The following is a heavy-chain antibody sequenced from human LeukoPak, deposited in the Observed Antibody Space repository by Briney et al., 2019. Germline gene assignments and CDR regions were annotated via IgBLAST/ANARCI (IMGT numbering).Heavy chain of an antibody. V-gene: IGHV4-38-2*01. CDR3: ARSPRWFFDL. Sequence: SETLSLTCDVSGYPVSSGYFWGWIRQPPGKGLEWIGSIYHVGNTFYNPSLKSRVTISFDTSKNQFSLTLTSVTAADTAVYYCARSPRWFFDLWGRGTLVTVSS. CDR2: IYHVGNT. CDR1: GYPVSSGYF. J-gene: IGHJ2*01.